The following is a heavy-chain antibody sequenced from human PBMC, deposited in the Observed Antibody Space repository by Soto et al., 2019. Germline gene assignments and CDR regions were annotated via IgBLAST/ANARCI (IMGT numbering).Heavy chain of an antibody. CDR1: GYTLTELS. J-gene: IGHJ4*02. D-gene: IGHD1-20*01. Sequence: ASVKVSCKVSGYTLTELSMHWVRQAPGKGLEWMGGFDPEDGEKIYAQKFQGRVTMTEDTSTDTAYMELSSLRSEDTAVYYCATLRSRNWNHVHFDYWGQGTLVTVSS. V-gene: IGHV1-24*01. CDR2: FDPEDGEK. CDR3: ATLRSRNWNHVHFDY.